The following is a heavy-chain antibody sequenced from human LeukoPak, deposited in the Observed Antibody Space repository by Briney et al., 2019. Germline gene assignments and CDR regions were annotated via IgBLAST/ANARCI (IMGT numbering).Heavy chain of an antibody. CDR2: IEKSGRT. V-gene: IGHV4-59*01. CDR1: GGSITSDY. D-gene: IGHD4-23*01. Sequence: TPSETLSLTCIVSGGSITSDYWSWIRQPPGKGLEGIGYIEKSGRTEYNPALMSRITISVDTSKLQSSLMLRPVAAADTAVYYCARRRYGGSFDCWGQGTLVTVSS. J-gene: IGHJ4*02. CDR3: ARRRYGGSFDC.